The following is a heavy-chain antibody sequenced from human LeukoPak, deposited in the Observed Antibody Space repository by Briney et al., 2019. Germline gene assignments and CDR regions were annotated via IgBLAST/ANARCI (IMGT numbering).Heavy chain of an antibody. V-gene: IGHV3-7*01. D-gene: IGHD5-18*01. J-gene: IGHJ4*02. CDR1: GFTFSIYW. CDR3: ARFAGYSYGGWFDY. CDR2: IKQDGSEK. Sequence: GGSVRLSCAASGFTFSIYWMTWVRQAPGKGLEWVANIKQDGSEKYYVDSVKGRFTISRDNAKNSLYLQMNRLRAEDTAVYYCARFAGYSYGGWFDYWGQGTLVTVSS.